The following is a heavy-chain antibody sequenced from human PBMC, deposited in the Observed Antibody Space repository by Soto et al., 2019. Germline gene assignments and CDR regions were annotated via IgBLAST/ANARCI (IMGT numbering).Heavy chain of an antibody. Sequence: QVQLVQSGAEVKKPGASVKVSCKASGYTFTSYGISWVRQAPGQGLEWMGWISAYNGNTNYAQKLQGRVTMTTDTXTXRAYMELRSLRSDDTAVYYCARELSYYYDSSGYLDYWGQGTLVTVSS. CDR2: ISAYNGNT. CDR3: ARELSYYYDSSGYLDY. CDR1: GYTFTSYG. D-gene: IGHD3-22*01. V-gene: IGHV1-18*01. J-gene: IGHJ4*02.